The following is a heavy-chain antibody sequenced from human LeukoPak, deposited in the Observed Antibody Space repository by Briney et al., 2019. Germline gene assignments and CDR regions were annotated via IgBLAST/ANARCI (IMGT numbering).Heavy chain of an antibody. CDR2: IWYDGSNK. CDR3: ARGQVSSGYDAFDI. Sequence: PGGSLRLSCAASGFTFSSYGMHWVRQAPGKGLEWVAVIWYDGSNKYYADSVKGRFTISRDNSKNTLYLQMNSLRAEETAVYYCARGQVSSGYDAFDIWGQGTMVTVSS. V-gene: IGHV3-33*01. D-gene: IGHD6-19*01. CDR1: GFTFSSYG. J-gene: IGHJ3*02.